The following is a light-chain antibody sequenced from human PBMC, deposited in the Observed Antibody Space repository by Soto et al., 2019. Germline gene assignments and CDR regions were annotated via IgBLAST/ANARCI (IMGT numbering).Light chain of an antibody. CDR3: SSYTSTNTLV. V-gene: IGLV2-14*01. CDR1: SSDFGDFNY. Sequence: QSVLTQPASVSGSPGQSITISCTGASSDFGDFNYVAWYQHHPGKVPKLMIYEVTSRPSGVSNRFSGSKSDNTASLTISGLQAEDEADYYCSSYTSTNTLVFGGGTKLTVL. J-gene: IGLJ2*01. CDR2: EVT.